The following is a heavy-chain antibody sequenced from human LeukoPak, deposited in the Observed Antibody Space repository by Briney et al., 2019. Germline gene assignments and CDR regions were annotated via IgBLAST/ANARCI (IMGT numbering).Heavy chain of an antibody. V-gene: IGHV4-61*02. CDR3: ARDYDSSGYDP. CDR2: IYTSGST. D-gene: IGHD3-22*01. CDR1: GGSISSGSYY. J-gene: IGHJ5*02. Sequence: SQTLSLTCTVSGGSISSGSYYWSWIRQPAGKGLEWIGRIYTSGSTNYNPSLKSRVTISVDTSKNQFSLKLSSVTAADTAVYYCARDYDSSGYDPWGQGTLVTVSS.